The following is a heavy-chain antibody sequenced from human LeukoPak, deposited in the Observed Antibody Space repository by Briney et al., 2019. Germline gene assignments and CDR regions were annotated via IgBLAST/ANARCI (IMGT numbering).Heavy chain of an antibody. J-gene: IGHJ4*02. CDR3: TRVSVAGAQTHDY. D-gene: IGHD1-26*01. CDR1: GFTFKSYW. CDR2: INIDGGSI. Sequence: PGGSLRLSCGAAGFTFKSYWMHWVRQAPGKGLVWVSRINIDGGSIAYADSVQGRFTISRDNAKNTLYLQMNSLRAEDTAVYYCTRVSVAGAQTHDYWGQGTLVTVS. V-gene: IGHV3-74*01.